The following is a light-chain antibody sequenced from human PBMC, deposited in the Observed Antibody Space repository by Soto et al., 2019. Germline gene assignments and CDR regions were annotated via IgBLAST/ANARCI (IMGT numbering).Light chain of an antibody. CDR2: AAS. V-gene: IGKV1-8*01. CDR1: QGISSY. Sequence: AIRMTQSPSSFSASTGDRVTITCRASQGISSYLAWYQQKPGKAPKLLIYAASTLQSGVPSSFSGSGSGKDFTLTISCLQSEDFATYYCQQYYSYPRTFGQGTKVEIK. J-gene: IGKJ1*01. CDR3: QQYYSYPRT.